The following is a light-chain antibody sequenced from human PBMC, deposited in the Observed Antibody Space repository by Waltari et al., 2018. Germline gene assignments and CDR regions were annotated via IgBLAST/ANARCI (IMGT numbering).Light chain of an antibody. V-gene: IGKV3-15*01. CDR2: DAS. Sequence: EAMITQSPATLSVSPGDRATLSCRASQSVSNNVAWFQQKPGQAPSLLIYDASTRAPGVPARFSGSGSGTEFTLTISSLQTEDFAVYYCQQYNNWPLYTFGQGTKLEIK. CDR1: QSVSNN. CDR3: QQYNNWPLYT. J-gene: IGKJ2*01.